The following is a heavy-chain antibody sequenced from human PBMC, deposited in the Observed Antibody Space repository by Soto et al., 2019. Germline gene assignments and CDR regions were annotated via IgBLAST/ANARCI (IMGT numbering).Heavy chain of an antibody. Sequence: QITLKESGPTLGKPTQTLTLTCTFSGFSLSTSGVSVGWIRQPPGKALEWLALIYWNDDKRLSPSQKSRLTITKYTSKNQVVLAMSDMSPVDTATYYCAHRYCSGGRWLTFGHWGQGTLVTVSS. D-gene: IGHD2-15*01. CDR2: IYWNDDK. CDR1: GFSLSTSGVS. J-gene: IGHJ4*02. CDR3: AHRYCSGGRWLTFGH. V-gene: IGHV2-5*01.